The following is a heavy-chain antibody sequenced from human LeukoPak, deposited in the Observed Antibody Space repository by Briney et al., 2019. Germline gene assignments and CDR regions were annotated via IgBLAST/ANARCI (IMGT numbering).Heavy chain of an antibody. J-gene: IGHJ4*02. CDR2: IYSGGST. V-gene: IGHV3-53*01. D-gene: IGHD1-26*01. CDR3: ARDSGSYGGFDY. Sequence: GGSLRLSCAASGFTVSSNYMSWVRQAPGKGLEWVSVIYSGGSTYCADSVKGRFTISRDNSKNTLYLQMNSLRAEDTAVYYCARDSGSYGGFDYWGQGTLVTVSS. CDR1: GFTVSSNY.